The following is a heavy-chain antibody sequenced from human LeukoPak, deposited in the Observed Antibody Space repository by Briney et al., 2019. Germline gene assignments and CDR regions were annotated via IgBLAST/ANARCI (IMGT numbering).Heavy chain of an antibody. J-gene: IGHJ4*02. CDR2: INAGNGNT. V-gene: IGHV1-3*01. Sequence: LVASVKVSCKVSGYTLTELSMHWVRQAPGKGLEWMGWINAGNGNTKYSQKFQGRVTITRDTSASTAYMELSSLRSEDTAVYYCALDTREDYVWGGSGNYWGQGTLVTVSS. CDR3: ALDTREDYVWGGSGNY. D-gene: IGHD3-16*01. CDR1: GYTLTELS.